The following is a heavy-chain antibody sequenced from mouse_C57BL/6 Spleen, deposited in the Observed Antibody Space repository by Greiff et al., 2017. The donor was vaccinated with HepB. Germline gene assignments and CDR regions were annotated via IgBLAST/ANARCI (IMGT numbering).Heavy chain of an antibody. D-gene: IGHD2-10*02. V-gene: IGHV14-1*01. CDR2: IDPEDGDT. Sequence: DVQLQESGAELVRPGASVKLSCTASGFNIKDYYMHWVKQRPEQGLEWIGRIDPEDGDTEYAPKFQGKATMTADTSSNTAYLQLSSLTSEDTAVYYCTTGSSSAWFAYWGQGTLVTVSA. CDR3: TTGSSSAWFAY. J-gene: IGHJ3*01. CDR1: GFNIKDYY.